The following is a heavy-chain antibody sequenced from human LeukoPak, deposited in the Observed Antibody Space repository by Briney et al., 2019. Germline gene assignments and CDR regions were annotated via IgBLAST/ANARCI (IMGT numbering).Heavy chain of an antibody. CDR3: AKTLSYSSGWVY. CDR1: ASTLGNYA. CDR2: ISGSGGST. V-gene: IGHV3-23*01. J-gene: IGHJ4*02. Sequence: SLTLSWPPSASTLGNYATTWVRPPHEGGLEWVSGISGSGGSTYYADSVQGRFTISRDNSKSTLYLEMNSLRAEDTAVYYCAKTLSYSSGWVYWGQGALVTASS. D-gene: IGHD6-19*01.